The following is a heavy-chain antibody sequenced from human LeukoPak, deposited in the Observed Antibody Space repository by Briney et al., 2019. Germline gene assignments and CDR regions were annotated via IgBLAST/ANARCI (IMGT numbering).Heavy chain of an antibody. D-gene: IGHD5-24*01. Sequence: GGSLRLSCAASGFTFSSYGMHWVRQAPGKGLEWAAFIRYDGSNKYYADSVKGRFTISRDNAKNSLYLQMNSLRAEDTAVYYCARGRDGYNLVDAFDIWGQGIMVTVFS. J-gene: IGHJ3*02. CDR1: GFTFSSYG. CDR2: IRYDGSNK. V-gene: IGHV3-30*02. CDR3: ARGRDGYNLVDAFDI.